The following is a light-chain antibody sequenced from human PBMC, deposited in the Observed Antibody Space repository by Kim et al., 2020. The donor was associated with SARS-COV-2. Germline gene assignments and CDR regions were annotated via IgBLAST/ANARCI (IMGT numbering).Light chain of an antibody. CDR2: GAS. CDR1: QRVRSNC. J-gene: IGKJ5*01. Sequence: PGERATLACRTSQRVRSNCLAWYQQKPGQAPRLLIQGASSRATGIPDRFSGSGSGTDFTLAISRLEPEDFAVYYCQQDGSSPITCGQGTRLEIK. V-gene: IGKV3-20*01. CDR3: QQDGSSPIT.